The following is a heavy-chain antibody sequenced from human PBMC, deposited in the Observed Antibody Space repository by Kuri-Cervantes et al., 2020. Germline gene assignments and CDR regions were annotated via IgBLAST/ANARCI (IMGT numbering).Heavy chain of an antibody. CDR3: ARRPPQSAFYV. CDR1: GGSISSSSYY. J-gene: IGHJ3*01. CDR2: ISYSGST. V-gene: IGHV4-39*01. Sequence: SETLSLTCTVSGGSISSSSYYWGWIRQPPGKGLEWIGSISYSGSTYYNSSLKSRVTISVARSKNQFSLKLSSVTAADTAVYYCARRPPQSAFYVWGQGTMVTVSS.